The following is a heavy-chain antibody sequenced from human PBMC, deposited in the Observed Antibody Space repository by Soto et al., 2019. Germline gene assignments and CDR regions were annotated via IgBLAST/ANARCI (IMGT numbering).Heavy chain of an antibody. J-gene: IGHJ6*02. V-gene: IGHV5-51*01. Sequence: PGESLKISCNGSGYSFTIYWIGWVRQMPGKGLEWMGIIYPGDSDTRYSPSFQGQVTISADKSISTAYLQWSSLKASDTAMYYCARRSGSTPPHYYYYGMDVWGQGTTVTVSS. CDR1: GYSFTIYW. D-gene: IGHD3-10*01. CDR3: ARRSGSTPPHYYYYGMDV. CDR2: IYPGDSDT.